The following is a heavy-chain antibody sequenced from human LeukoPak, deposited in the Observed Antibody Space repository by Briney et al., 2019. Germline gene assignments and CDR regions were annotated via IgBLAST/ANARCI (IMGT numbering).Heavy chain of an antibody. D-gene: IGHD3-10*02. CDR2: IYSGGDT. CDR3: ARVYNYVFDY. V-gene: IGHV3-53*01. J-gene: IGHJ4*02. Sequence: PGGSLRLSCAASGFTVSSSHMTWVHQAVGKGLEWVSFIYSGGDTSYADSVKGRFTISRDNSKNTLYLQMNSLRAEDTAVYYCARVYNYVFDYWGQGTLVTVSS. CDR1: GFTVSSSH.